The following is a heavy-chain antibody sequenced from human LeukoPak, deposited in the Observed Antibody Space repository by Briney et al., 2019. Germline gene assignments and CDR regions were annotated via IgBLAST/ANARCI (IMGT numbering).Heavy chain of an antibody. V-gene: IGHV3-23*01. D-gene: IGHD3-3*01. J-gene: IGHJ4*02. CDR2: ISGSGGST. CDR1: GFTFSSYA. Sequence: GGSLRLSCAASGFTFSSYAMSWVRQAPGKGLEWVSAISGSGGSTYYADSVKGRFTISRDNSKNTLYLQMNSLRAEDTAVYYCAKDDDFSSGYKERHWGQGTLVTVSS. CDR3: AKDDDFSSGYKERH.